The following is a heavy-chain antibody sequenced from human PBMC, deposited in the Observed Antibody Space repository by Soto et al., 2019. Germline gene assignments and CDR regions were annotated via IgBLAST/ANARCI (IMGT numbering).Heavy chain of an antibody. Sequence: SETLSLTCTVSGGSISSYYWGWIRQPPGKGLEWIGSIYHSGSTYYNPSLKSRVTISVDTSKNQFSLKLSSVTAADTAVYYCARSPIAAAGRYYYYYYGMDVWGQGTTVTISS. CDR1: GGSISSYY. V-gene: IGHV4-39*01. CDR2: IYHSGST. CDR3: ARSPIAAAGRYYYYYYGMDV. D-gene: IGHD6-13*01. J-gene: IGHJ6*02.